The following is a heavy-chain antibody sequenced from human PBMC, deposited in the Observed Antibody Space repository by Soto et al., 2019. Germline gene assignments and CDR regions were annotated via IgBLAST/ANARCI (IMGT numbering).Heavy chain of an antibody. Sequence: QVQLVESGGGVVQPGRSLRLSCAASGFTFSSYAMHWVRQAPGKGLEWVAVISYDGSNKYYADSVKGRFTISRDNSTNTLYLQVNSLRTEETAVYYCGRASSYGSYYYYGMDVWGQGTTVTVSS. CDR2: ISYDGSNK. D-gene: IGHD3-10*01. V-gene: IGHV3-30-3*01. J-gene: IGHJ6*02. CDR1: GFTFSSYA. CDR3: GRASSYGSYYYYGMDV.